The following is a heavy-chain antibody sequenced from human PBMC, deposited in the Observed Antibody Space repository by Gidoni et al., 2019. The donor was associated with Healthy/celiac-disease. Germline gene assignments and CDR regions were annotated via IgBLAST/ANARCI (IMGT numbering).Heavy chain of an antibody. J-gene: IGHJ4*02. V-gene: IGHV4-31*03. CDR1: GGSISSGGYY. CDR2: IYYSGST. Sequence: QVQLQESGPGLVKPSQTLSLTCTVSGGSISSGGYYWSWIRQHPGKGLEWIGYIYYSGSTYYNPSLKSRVTISVDTSKNQFSLKLSSVTAADTAVYYCARAVAAAGPGSGYFDYWGQGTLVTVSS. D-gene: IGHD6-13*01. CDR3: ARAVAAAGPGSGYFDY.